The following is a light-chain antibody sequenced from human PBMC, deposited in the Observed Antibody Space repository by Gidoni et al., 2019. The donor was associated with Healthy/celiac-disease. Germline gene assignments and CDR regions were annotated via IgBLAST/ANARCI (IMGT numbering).Light chain of an antibody. Sequence: ELVFPQPPATLSLSPGARATLSCRASQSVSSYLSWYQQKPGQAPRLLIYDASNRATGIPARFSGSGSGTDFTLTISSLEPEDFAVYYCQQRSNWPLTFGGGTKVEIK. V-gene: IGKV3-11*01. CDR3: QQRSNWPLT. CDR2: DAS. J-gene: IGKJ4*01. CDR1: QSVSSY.